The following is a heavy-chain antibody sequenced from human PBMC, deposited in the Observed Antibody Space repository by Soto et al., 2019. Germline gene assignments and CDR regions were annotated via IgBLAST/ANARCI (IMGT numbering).Heavy chain of an antibody. J-gene: IGHJ6*02. D-gene: IGHD2-2*01. CDR2: ISAYNGNT. V-gene: IGHV1-18*04. Sequence: ASVKVSCKASGYTFTSYGISWVRQAPGQGLEWMGWISAYNGNTNYAQKLQGRVTMTTDTSTSTAYMELRSLRSDDTAVYYCARDGARIVVVPAASPLGYYYGMDVWGQGTTVTVSS. CDR3: ARDGARIVVVPAASPLGYYYGMDV. CDR1: GYTFTSYG.